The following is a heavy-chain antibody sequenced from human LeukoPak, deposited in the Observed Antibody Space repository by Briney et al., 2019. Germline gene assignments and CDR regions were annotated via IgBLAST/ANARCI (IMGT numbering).Heavy chain of an antibody. D-gene: IGHD6-13*01. CDR2: ISAYNGNT. V-gene: IGHV1-18*01. CDR3: ARDQSVRLLQTSSTYFKHVFAI. J-gene: IGHJ3*02. Sequence: ASVKVSCKSSGYTFTNSGISWVRQAPGLGLEWMGWISAYNGNTNYAQTVQGRVTMTTDTSTSTAYMELRSLRFDDTAVYYCARDQSVRLLQTSSTYFKHVFAIWGQGSMVTVSS. CDR1: GYTFTNSG.